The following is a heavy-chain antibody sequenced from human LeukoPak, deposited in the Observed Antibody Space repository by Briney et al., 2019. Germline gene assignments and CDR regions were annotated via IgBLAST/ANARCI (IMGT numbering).Heavy chain of an antibody. CDR3: ARLPIFNHARGAFDI. CDR1: GDSISSGSYY. V-gene: IGHV4-31*03. CDR2: IYYSGLT. J-gene: IGHJ3*02. D-gene: IGHD3-3*01. Sequence: SQTLSLTCSVSGDSISSGSYYWTWIRQHPGKGLEWIGYIYYSGLTFYTPSFKSRVTISLDTSQTQFSLNLMSVTAADTAVYYCARLPIFNHARGAFDIWGQGTVVTVSS.